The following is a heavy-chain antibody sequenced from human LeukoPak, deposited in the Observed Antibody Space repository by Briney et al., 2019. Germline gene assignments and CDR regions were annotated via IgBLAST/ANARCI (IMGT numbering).Heavy chain of an antibody. CDR1: GFTFATHG. Sequence: VASVKVSCKASGFTFATHGISWMRQAPGQGLEWLGWIRGSSGKTDYAQKLQDRVTMTADTSTTTAYMELRSLRSDDTAVYYCARGRVKRVPFTAVPGPLDYWGRGSLVTVSS. J-gene: IGHJ4*02. CDR2: IRGSSGKT. CDR3: ARGRVKRVPFTAVPGPLDY. D-gene: IGHD6-19*01. V-gene: IGHV1-18*01.